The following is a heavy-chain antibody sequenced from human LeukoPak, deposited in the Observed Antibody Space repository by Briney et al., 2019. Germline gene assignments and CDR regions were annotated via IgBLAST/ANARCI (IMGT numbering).Heavy chain of an antibody. D-gene: IGHD3-10*01. CDR1: GFTFSSYA. J-gene: IGHJ3*02. CDR2: ISYEGSNK. V-gene: IGHV3-30*04. CDR3: ARVPQGYYGSGSYLGAFDI. Sequence: GGSLRLSCAASGFTFSSYAMHWVRQAPGKGLEWVAVISYEGSNKYYADSVKGRFTISRDNSKNTLYLQMNSLRAEDTAVYYCARVPQGYYGSGSYLGAFDIWGQGTMVTVSS.